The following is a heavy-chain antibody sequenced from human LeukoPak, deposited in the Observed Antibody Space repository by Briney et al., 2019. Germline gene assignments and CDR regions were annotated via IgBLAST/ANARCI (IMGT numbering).Heavy chain of an antibody. Sequence: ASVKVSCRDSGSTFTVSYMHCVRQAPGQGLEWMGWINPNSGGTNYAQKFQGRVTMTRDTSISTAYMELSSLISDDTAVYYCARPLNSGAYPVDYWGQGTLVTVSS. CDR3: ARPLNSGAYPVDY. V-gene: IGHV1-2*02. CDR2: INPNSGGT. D-gene: IGHD1-26*01. CDR1: GSTFTVSY. J-gene: IGHJ4*02.